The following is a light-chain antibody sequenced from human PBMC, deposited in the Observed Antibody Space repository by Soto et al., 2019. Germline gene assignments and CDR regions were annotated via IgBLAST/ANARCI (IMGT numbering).Light chain of an antibody. V-gene: IGKV3-20*01. CDR2: GAS. CDR1: QRVSSHS. CDR3: QQYYSFPQT. J-gene: IGKJ1*01. Sequence: EIVLTQSPGTLSLSPGERATLSCRASQRVSSHSLAWYQQKPGQAPRTLIYGASSRATGIPDRFSASGSGTDFTLTISRLEPEDFATYYCQQYYSFPQTFGQGTKVEIK.